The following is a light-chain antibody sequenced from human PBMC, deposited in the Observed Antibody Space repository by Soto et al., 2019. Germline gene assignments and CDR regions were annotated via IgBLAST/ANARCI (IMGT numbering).Light chain of an antibody. CDR2: GAS. J-gene: IGKJ2*01. Sequence: EIVLTQSPGTLSLSPGERATLSCRASQSVSSSYLAWYQQKPGQAPRLLIYGASSRATGIPDRFSGSGSGTDFTITISTLEPEDCAVYYCQQYGSSPGYTFGQGTKLEIK. CDR3: QQYGSSPGYT. V-gene: IGKV3-20*01. CDR1: QSVSSSY.